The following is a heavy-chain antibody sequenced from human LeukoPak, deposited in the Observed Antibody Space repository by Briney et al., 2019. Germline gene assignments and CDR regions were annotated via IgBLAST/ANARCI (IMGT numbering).Heavy chain of an antibody. Sequence: SETLSLTCTVSGGSISSSSYYWGWIRQPPGKGLEWIGSIHYSGSTYYNPSLKSRVTISVDTSKNQFSLKLSSVTAADTAVYYCASQEWELLSDFDYWGQGTQVTVSS. CDR1: GGSISSSSYY. CDR2: IHYSGST. CDR3: ASQEWELLSDFDY. J-gene: IGHJ4*02. V-gene: IGHV4-39*01. D-gene: IGHD1-26*01.